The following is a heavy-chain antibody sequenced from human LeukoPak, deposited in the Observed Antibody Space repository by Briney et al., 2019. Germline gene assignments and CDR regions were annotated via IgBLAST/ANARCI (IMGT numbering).Heavy chain of an antibody. V-gene: IGHV4-34*01. CDR2: INHSGST. CDR1: GGSFSGYY. CDR3: ASPSLHRELRSVFDY. J-gene: IGHJ4*02. D-gene: IGHD4-17*01. Sequence: SETLSLTCAVYGGSFSGYYWSRIRQPPGKGLEWIGEINHSGSTNYNPSLKSRVTISVDTSKNQFSLKLSSVTAADTAVYYCASPSLHRELRSVFDYWGQGTLVTVSS.